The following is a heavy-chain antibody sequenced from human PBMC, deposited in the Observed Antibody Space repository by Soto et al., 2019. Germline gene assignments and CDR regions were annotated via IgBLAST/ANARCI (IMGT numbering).Heavy chain of an antibody. CDR1: GFPFSNFA. CDR3: AMGFEFGELSY. J-gene: IGHJ4*02. CDR2: IGGRADNT. Sequence: EVQLLESGGGLGRPGGSLGLSCTTSGFPFSNFAMSWVRQAPGKGLEWVSTIGGRADNTYYVDPVKGRFTISRDMSNSTLFLQLNSLGGEDTAVYYCAMGFEFGELSYWGQGTPVSVSS. V-gene: IGHV3-23*01. D-gene: IGHD3-10*01.